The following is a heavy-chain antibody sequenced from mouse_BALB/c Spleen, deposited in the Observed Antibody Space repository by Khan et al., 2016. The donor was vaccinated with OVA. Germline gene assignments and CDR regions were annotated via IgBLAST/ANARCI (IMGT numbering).Heavy chain of an antibody. CDR2: IDPENGNT. V-gene: IGHV14-1*02. CDR3: ARRGYGNYWFAY. J-gene: IGHJ3*01. Sequence: VQLQQSGAELVRPGALVKLSCKASGFNIKDYYMLWVKQRPEQGLEWIGWIDPENGNTIYDPKFQAKASITADTSSNTAYLQLSSLTSEDTAVYYCARRGYGNYWFAYGGQGTLVTVSA. CDR1: GFNIKDYY. D-gene: IGHD2-1*01.